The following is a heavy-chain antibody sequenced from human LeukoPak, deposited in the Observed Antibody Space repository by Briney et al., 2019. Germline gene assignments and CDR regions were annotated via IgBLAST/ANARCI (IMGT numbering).Heavy chain of an antibody. Sequence: PSETLSPTCTVSGGSISSYYWRWLRQPPGKGLEWIGYIYYSGSTNYNPSLKSRATISVDTSKNQCPLKLSSVTAADTAVYYCARRCYYDSSGYPPDAVDIWGQGTMVTVSS. CDR2: IYYSGST. D-gene: IGHD3-22*01. CDR3: ARRCYYDSSGYPPDAVDI. J-gene: IGHJ3*02. V-gene: IGHV4-59*08. CDR1: GGSISSYY.